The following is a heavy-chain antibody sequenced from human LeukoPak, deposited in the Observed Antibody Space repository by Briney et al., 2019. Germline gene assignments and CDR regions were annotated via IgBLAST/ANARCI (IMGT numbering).Heavy chain of an antibody. Sequence: GGSLRLSCAASGFTFSSYGMHWVREAPGKGLEWVAVISYDGCNKYYADSVKGRFTISRDNSKNTLYLQMNSLRAEDTAVYYCAKDCLSSALISAMPATYYYYYYMDVWGKGTTVTISS. CDR1: GFTFSSYG. J-gene: IGHJ6*03. CDR2: ISYDGCNK. D-gene: IGHD2-2*01. CDR3: AKDCLSSALISAMPATYYYYYYMDV. V-gene: IGHV3-30*18.